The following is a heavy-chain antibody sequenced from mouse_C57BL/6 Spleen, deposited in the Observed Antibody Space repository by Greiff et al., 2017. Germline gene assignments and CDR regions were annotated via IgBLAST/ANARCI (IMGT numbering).Heavy chain of an antibody. J-gene: IGHJ1*03. Sequence: QVQLQQPGAELVKPGASVKMSCKASGYTFTSYWITWVKQRPGQGLEWIGDIYPGSGSTNYNEKFKSKATLTVDTSSSTAYMQLSSLTSEDSAVYYCARRSGGYWYFAVWGTGTTVTVSS. CDR2: IYPGSGST. V-gene: IGHV1-55*01. D-gene: IGHD1-3*01. CDR1: GYTFTSYW. CDR3: ARRSGGYWYFAV.